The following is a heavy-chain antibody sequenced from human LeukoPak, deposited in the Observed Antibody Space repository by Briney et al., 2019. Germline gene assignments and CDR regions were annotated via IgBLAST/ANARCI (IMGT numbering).Heavy chain of an antibody. D-gene: IGHD2-15*01. CDR3: ARHGGRGPYYFDY. V-gene: IGHV4-59*08. CDR1: GXSISSYY. CDR2: IYYSGST. Sequence: SETLSLTCTVSGXSISSYYWSWIRQPPGKGLEWIGYIYYSGSTNYNPSLKSRVTISVDTSKNQFSLKLSSVTAADTAVYYCARHGGRGPYYFDYWGQGTLVTVSS. J-gene: IGHJ4*02.